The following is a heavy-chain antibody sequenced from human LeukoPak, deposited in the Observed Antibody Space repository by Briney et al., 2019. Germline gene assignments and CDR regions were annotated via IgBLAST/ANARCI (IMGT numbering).Heavy chain of an antibody. CDR1: GYSISSGYY. CDR2: IYYSESA. J-gene: IGHJ3*02. D-gene: IGHD3-3*01. CDR3: ARGRKRFLEWLLYPRAFDI. V-gene: IGHV4-38-2*01. Sequence: PSETPSLTCAVSGYSISSGYYWGWIRQPPGKGLEWIGYIYYSESAYYNPSLMSRLTISIDTSKNQFSLKLSSVTAADTAVYYCARGRKRFLEWLLYPRAFDIWGQGTMVTVSS.